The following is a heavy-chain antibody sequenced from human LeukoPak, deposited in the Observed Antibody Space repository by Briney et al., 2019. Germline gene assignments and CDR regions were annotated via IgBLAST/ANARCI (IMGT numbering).Heavy chain of an antibody. CDR2: ISGSGGST. CDR3: AKTSGRIVVSRGTFDY. CDR1: GFTFSSYA. J-gene: IGHJ4*02. V-gene: IGHV3-23*01. D-gene: IGHD2-2*01. Sequence: GGSLRLSCAASGFTFSSYAMSWVRQAPGKGLEWVSAISGSGGSTSYADSVKGRFTISRDNSKNTLYLQMNSLRAEDTAVYYCAKTSGRIVVSRGTFDYWGQGTLVTVSS.